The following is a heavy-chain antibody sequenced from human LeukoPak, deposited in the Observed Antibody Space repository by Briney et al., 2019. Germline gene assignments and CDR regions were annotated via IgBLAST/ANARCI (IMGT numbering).Heavy chain of an antibody. Sequence: SGGSLRLSCAASGFTFSSYSMNWVRQAPGKGLEWVSYISSSSSTIYYADSVKGRFTISRDNAKNSRYLQMNSLRAEDTAVYYCAELGITMIGGVWGKGTTVTISS. CDR3: AELGITMIGGV. J-gene: IGHJ6*04. CDR1: GFTFSSYS. V-gene: IGHV3-48*04. CDR2: ISSSSSTI. D-gene: IGHD3-10*02.